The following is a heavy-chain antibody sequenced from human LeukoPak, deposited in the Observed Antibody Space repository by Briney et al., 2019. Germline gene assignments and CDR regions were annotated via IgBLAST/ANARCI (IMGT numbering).Heavy chain of an antibody. V-gene: IGHV1-8*01. J-gene: IGHJ6*03. Sequence: GASVKVSCKASGYTFTSYDINWVRQATGQGLEWMGWMNPNSGNTGYAQKFQGRVTMTRNTSISTAYMELSSLRSEDTAVYYCARVSLLHYYDSSGLVYYYYYMDVWGKGTTVTISS. CDR3: ARVSLLHYYDSSGLVYYYYYMDV. CDR1: GYTFTSYD. CDR2: MNPNSGNT. D-gene: IGHD3-22*01.